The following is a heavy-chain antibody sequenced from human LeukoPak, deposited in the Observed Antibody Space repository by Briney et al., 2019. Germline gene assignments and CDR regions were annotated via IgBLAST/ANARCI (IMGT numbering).Heavy chain of an antibody. J-gene: IGHJ4*02. CDR2: INHSGST. D-gene: IGHD6-13*01. CDR1: GGSFRGYY. CDR3: ARDPAAAGTY. Sequence: PSETLSLTCAVYGGSFRGYYWSWLRQPPGKGLEWIGEINHSGSTNYNPSPKSRLTISVDTSKNQFSLKLSSVTAADPAVYYCARDPAAAGTYWGQGTLVTVSS. V-gene: IGHV4-34*01.